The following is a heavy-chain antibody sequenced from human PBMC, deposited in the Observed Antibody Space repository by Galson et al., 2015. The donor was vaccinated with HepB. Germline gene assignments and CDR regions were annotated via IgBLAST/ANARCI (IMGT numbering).Heavy chain of an antibody. Sequence: SLRLSCAASGFTFSPYSLNWVRQAPGKGLEWVSYISSSSNIISYVDSVKGRFTISRDNAKDSLYLQMNGLRAEDTAVYYCAILAGYYNSGSLVFDYLGQGALVTVSS. CDR1: GFTFSPYS. CDR2: ISSSSNII. CDR3: AILAGYYNSGSLVFDY. J-gene: IGHJ4*02. D-gene: IGHD3-10*01. V-gene: IGHV3-48*01.